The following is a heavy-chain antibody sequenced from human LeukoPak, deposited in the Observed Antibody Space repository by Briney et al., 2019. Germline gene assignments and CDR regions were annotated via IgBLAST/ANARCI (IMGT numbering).Heavy chain of an antibody. CDR3: ARGADSSGYYSIFYFDY. CDR2: IYYSGST. J-gene: IGHJ4*02. CDR1: GGSISSYY. D-gene: IGHD3-22*01. Sequence: SETLSLTCTVSGGSISSYYWNWIRQPPGKGLEWIGYIYYSGSTNYNPSLRSRVTISVDTSKNQFSLKLSSVTAADTAVYYCARGADSSGYYSIFYFDYWGQGTLVTVSS. V-gene: IGHV4-59*01.